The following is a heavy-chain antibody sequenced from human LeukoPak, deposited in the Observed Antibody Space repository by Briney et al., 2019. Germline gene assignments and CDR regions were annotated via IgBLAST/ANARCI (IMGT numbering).Heavy chain of an antibody. Sequence: ASETLSLTCTVSGGSISSYYWGWIRQPPGKGLEWIGSIYYSRSTYYNPSLKSRVTISVDTSKNQFSLKLSSVTAADTAVYYCARHRYCSSTSCQVYYYYYGMDVWGQGTTVTVSS. CDR1: GGSISSYY. D-gene: IGHD2-2*01. V-gene: IGHV4-39*01. CDR3: ARHRYCSSTSCQVYYYYYGMDV. J-gene: IGHJ6*02. CDR2: IYYSRST.